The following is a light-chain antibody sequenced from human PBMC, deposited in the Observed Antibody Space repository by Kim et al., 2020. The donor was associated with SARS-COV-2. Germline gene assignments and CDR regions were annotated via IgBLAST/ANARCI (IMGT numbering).Light chain of an antibody. J-gene: IGKJ2*01. CDR2: KAS. CDR3: QQFNSYPYT. Sequence: SASVGDRVTITCRASQSISSWLAWYQQKPGKAPKVLIYKASSLESGVPARFSGSGSGTEFTLTISSLQPDDFATYYCQQFNSYPYTFGQGTKLEI. CDR1: QSISSW. V-gene: IGKV1-5*03.